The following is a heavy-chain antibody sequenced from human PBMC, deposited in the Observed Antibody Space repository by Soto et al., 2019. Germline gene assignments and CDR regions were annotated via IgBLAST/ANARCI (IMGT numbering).Heavy chain of an antibody. CDR3: ASPSYCSGGSCYSFGY. J-gene: IGHJ4*02. D-gene: IGHD2-15*01. CDR2: IIPIFGTA. V-gene: IGHV1-69*13. CDR1: GGTFSSYA. Sequence: ASVKVSCKASGGTFSSYAISWVRQAPGQGLEWMGGIIPIFGTANYAQKFQGRVTITADESTSTAYMELSSLRSEDAAVYYCASPSYCSGGSCYSFGYWGQGTLVTVSS.